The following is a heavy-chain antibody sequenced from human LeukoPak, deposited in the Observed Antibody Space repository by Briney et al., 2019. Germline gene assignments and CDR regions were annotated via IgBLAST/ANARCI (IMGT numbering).Heavy chain of an antibody. CDR2: ITSSSRYI. CDR1: GFTFSSYT. V-gene: IGHV3-21*04. J-gene: IGHJ6*03. CDR3: ARVLRYCSGGNCYSGGLGYMDV. Sequence: GSLRLSCAASGFTFSSYTMNWVRQAPGKGLEWVSSITSSSRYIYYADSVKGRFTISRDNAKNSLFLQMNSLRAEDTAVYYCARVLRYCSGGNCYSGGLGYMDVWGKGTTVTISS. D-gene: IGHD2-15*01.